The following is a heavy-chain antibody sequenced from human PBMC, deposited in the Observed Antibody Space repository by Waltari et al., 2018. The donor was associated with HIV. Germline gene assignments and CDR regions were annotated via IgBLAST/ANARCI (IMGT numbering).Heavy chain of an antibody. CDR2: FDPEDDET. J-gene: IGHJ6*02. CDR3: ATGGGTTSIQLYDLDV. D-gene: IGHD1-26*01. V-gene: IGHV1-24*01. Sequence: QVQLIQSGAEVKKPGASVTVSCKVFGYTLTELSMHWVRQAPGKGLEWMGGFDPEDDETIYAQKFQGRVTMTEDTSTDSAYMELSSLTSEDTAVYYCATGGGTTSIQLYDLDVWGQGTTVTVSS. CDR1: GYTLTELS.